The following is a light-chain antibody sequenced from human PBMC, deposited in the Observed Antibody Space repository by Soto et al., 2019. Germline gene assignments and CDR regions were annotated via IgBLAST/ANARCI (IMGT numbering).Light chain of an antibody. CDR2: GAS. Sequence: EIVMTQSPATLSVSPGERATLSCRASQSVNSNLAWYQQKPGQAPRLLIYGASTRATGIPDRFSGSGSGTEFTLSISSLQSEDFAVYYCQQYNNWRTVGQGTKVEIK. CDR1: QSVNSN. CDR3: QQYNNWRT. V-gene: IGKV3-15*01. J-gene: IGKJ1*01.